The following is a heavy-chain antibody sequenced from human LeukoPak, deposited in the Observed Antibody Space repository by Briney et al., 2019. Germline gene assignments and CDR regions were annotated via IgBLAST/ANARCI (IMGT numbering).Heavy chain of an antibody. J-gene: IGHJ3*02. Sequence: GGSLRLSCAASGFTFSAYGIHWVRQAPGKGLEWVAVIWYDGSNKYYADSVEGRFTISRDNSKSTLYLQMNSLRVEDTAVYYCAVEYNSSPYAFDIWGQGTKVTVSS. D-gene: IGHD2/OR15-2a*01. CDR1: GFTFSAYG. CDR2: IWYDGSNK. V-gene: IGHV3-33*01. CDR3: AVEYNSSPYAFDI.